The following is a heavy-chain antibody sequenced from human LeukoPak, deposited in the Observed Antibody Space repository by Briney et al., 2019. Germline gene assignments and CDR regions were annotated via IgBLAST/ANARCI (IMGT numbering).Heavy chain of an antibody. CDR2: IYTSGST. Sequence: SETLSLTCTVSGGSISSGSYYWSWIRQPAGKGLKWIGRIYTSGSTNYNPSLKSRVTISVDTSKNQFSLKLSSVTAADTAVYYCARVAYYYYYYMDVWGKGTTVTVSS. CDR3: ARVAYYYYYYMDV. CDR1: GGSISSGSYY. J-gene: IGHJ6*03. V-gene: IGHV4-61*02.